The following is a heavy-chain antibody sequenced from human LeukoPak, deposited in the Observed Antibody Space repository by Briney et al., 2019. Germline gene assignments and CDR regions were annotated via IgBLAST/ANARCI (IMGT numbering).Heavy chain of an antibody. CDR1: GGSISSYY. Sequence: SETLSLTCTGSGGSISSYYWSWIRQPPRKGLEWIGYIYYSGSTNYNPSLKSRVTISVDTSKNQFSLKLRSVTAADTAVYYCARDRMGTVMVPIDYWGQGTLVTVSS. D-gene: IGHD5-18*01. CDR3: ARDRMGTVMVPIDY. CDR2: IYYSGST. J-gene: IGHJ4*02. V-gene: IGHV4-59*12.